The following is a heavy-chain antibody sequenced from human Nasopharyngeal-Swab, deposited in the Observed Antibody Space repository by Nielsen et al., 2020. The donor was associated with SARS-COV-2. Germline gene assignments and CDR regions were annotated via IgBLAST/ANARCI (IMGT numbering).Heavy chain of an antibody. Sequence: WIRQPPGEGLEWFGRIYYSGCNYYSPSLKSRVIISLDTSKNQFSLKLSSVTAADTAVYYCASGLAYYDILTGYQYDAFDIWGQGTMVTVSS. J-gene: IGHJ3*02. D-gene: IGHD3-9*01. V-gene: IGHV4-39*07. CDR2: IYYSGCN. CDR3: ASGLAYYDILTGYQYDAFDI.